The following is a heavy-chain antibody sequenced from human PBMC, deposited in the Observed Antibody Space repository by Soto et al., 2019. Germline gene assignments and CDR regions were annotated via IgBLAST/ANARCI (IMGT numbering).Heavy chain of an antibody. J-gene: IGHJ4*02. CDR2: ISAITNYK. V-gene: IGHV3-21*02. D-gene: IGHD3-22*01. CDR1: GLTLSSYG. CDR3: AGGSRDTSGYYDLEY. Sequence: EVQLVESGGGLVKPGGSLRLSCAGSGLTLSSYGMSWVRQAPGKGLEWVSSISAITNYKYSADSLKGRFTISRDNAKNSLYLQMNSLRAEDTAVYYCAGGSRDTSGYYDLEYWGQGTLVTVSS.